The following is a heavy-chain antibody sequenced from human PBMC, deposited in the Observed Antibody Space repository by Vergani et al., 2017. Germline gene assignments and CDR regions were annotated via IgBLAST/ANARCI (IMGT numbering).Heavy chain of an antibody. CDR1: GFTFSSYW. J-gene: IGHJ4*02. V-gene: IGHV3-7*01. D-gene: IGHD2-8*01. CDR2: INQGGSEK. CDR3: ARQSRDVFCTNGVCPLGY. Sequence: EVQLVESGGGLVQPGGSLRLSCVASGFTFSSYWMTWVRQAPGKGPEWVANINQGGSEKYYVDSVKGRFTISRDNAKNSLHLQMNNLRAEDTAVYYCARQSRDVFCTNGVCPLGYWGQGALVTVSS.